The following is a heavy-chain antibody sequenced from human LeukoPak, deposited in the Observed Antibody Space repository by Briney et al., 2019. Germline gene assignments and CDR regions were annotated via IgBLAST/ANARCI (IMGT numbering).Heavy chain of an antibody. CDR1: GGSISSGGYS. CDR3: ARGANPGIAVAAPFDY. V-gene: IGHV4-30-2*01. CDR2: IYHSGST. Sequence: PSETLSLTCAVSGGSISSGGYSWSWIRQPPGKGLEWIGYIYHSGSTYYNPSLKSRVTISVDRSKNQFSLKLSSVTAADTAVYYCARGANPGIAVAAPFDYWGQGTLVTVSS. D-gene: IGHD6-19*01. J-gene: IGHJ4*02.